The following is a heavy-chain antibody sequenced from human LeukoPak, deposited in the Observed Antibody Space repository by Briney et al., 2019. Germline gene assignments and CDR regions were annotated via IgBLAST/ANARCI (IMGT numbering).Heavy chain of an antibody. CDR1: EYTFIGYH. V-gene: IGHV1-2*02. J-gene: IGHJ6*02. CDR2: INPNSGVT. CDR3: ARDLAGIPNV. Sequence: ASVKVSCKASEYTFIGYHMHWVRQAPGQGLEWMGWINPNSGVTNYEQKFQGRVSMTRDRSISTAYTELRSLTSDDTAIYYCARDLAGIPNVWGQGTTVTVSS. D-gene: IGHD3-3*02.